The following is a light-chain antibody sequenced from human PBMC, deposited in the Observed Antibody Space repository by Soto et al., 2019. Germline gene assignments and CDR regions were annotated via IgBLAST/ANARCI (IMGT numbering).Light chain of an antibody. CDR3: LLSYSGARV. V-gene: IGLV7-46*01. Sequence: QAVVTQEPSLTVSPGGTVTLTCGSSTGAVTSGHYPYWFQQKPCQAPRTLIYDTSNEHSWTPARFSGSLLGGKAALTLSGAQPQDEAEYYCLLSYSGARVFGGGTKLTVL. J-gene: IGLJ3*02. CDR1: TGAVTSGHY. CDR2: DTS.